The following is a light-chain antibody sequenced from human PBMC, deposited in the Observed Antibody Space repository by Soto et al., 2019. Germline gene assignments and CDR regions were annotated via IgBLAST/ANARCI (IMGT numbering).Light chain of an antibody. CDR2: GAS. J-gene: IGKJ1*01. V-gene: IGKV3-20*01. Sequence: ENVLTQSPGTLSLSPGERATLSCRASQSVSRNYLAWYQQKPGQAPRLLIYGASSRATGIPDRFSGSGSGTDFTLTISRLESEDFAVYYCQQYGTSRTFGQGTKVDI. CDR3: QQYGTSRT. CDR1: QSVSRNY.